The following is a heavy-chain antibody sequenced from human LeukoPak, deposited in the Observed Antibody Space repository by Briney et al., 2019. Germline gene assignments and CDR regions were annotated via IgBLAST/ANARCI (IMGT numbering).Heavy chain of an antibody. CDR3: ARGGITYYDSSGLDY. CDR1: GGSISSYY. V-gene: IGHV4-4*07. J-gene: IGHJ4*02. D-gene: IGHD3-22*01. Sequence: SGTLSLTCTVSGGSISSYYWSWIRQPAGKGLEWIGRIYTSGSTNYNPSLKSRVTMSVDTSKNQFSLKLSSVTAADTAVYYCARGGITYYDSSGLDYWGQGTLVTVSS. CDR2: IYTSGST.